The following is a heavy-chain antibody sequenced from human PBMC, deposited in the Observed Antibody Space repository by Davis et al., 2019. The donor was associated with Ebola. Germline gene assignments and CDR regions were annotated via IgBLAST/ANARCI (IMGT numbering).Heavy chain of an antibody. D-gene: IGHD6-13*01. V-gene: IGHV3-23*01. J-gene: IGHJ6*02. CDR3: ARIMGIAAAPLLYYYYGMDV. Sequence: PGGSLRLSCAASGFTFSSYAMSWVRQAPGKGLEWVSAISGSGGSTYYADSVKGRFTISRDNAKNSLYLQMNSLRDEDTAVYYCARIMGIAAAPLLYYYYGMDVWGQGTTVTVSS. CDR1: GFTFSSYA. CDR2: ISGSGGST.